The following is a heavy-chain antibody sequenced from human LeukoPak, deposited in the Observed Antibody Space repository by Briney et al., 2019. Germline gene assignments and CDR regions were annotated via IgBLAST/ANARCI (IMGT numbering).Heavy chain of an antibody. V-gene: IGHV3-30*03. CDR3: ARGTMFPYYFDY. J-gene: IGHJ4*02. CDR2: ISYDGSNK. D-gene: IGHD3-10*02. Sequence: GGSLRLSCAASGFTFSSYGIHWVRQAPGKGLEWVAVISYDGSNKYYADSVKGRFTISRDNSKNTLYLQIDSLRAEDTAVYYCARGTMFPYYFDYWGQGTLVTVSS. CDR1: GFTFSSYG.